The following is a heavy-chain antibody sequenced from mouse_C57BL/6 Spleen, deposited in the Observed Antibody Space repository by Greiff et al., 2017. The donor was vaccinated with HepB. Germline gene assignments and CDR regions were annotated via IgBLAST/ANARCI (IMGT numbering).Heavy chain of an antibody. Sequence: VQLQQSGPELVKPGASVKISCKASGYSFTGYYMNWVKQSPEKSLEWIGEINPSTGGTTYNQKFKAKATLTVDKSSSTAYMQLKSLTSEDSAVYYCARGGTQAYAMDYWGQGTSVTVSS. CDR1: GYSFTGYY. D-gene: IGHD3-2*02. J-gene: IGHJ4*01. CDR2: INPSTGGT. CDR3: ARGGTQAYAMDY. V-gene: IGHV1-42*01.